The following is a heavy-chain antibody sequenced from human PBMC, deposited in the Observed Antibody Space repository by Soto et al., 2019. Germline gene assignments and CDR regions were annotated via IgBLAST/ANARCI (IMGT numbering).Heavy chain of an antibody. J-gene: IGHJ4*02. CDR2: IIPILGIA. Sequence: SGKVSCKASGGTFSSYTISWVRQAPGQGLEWMGRIIPILGIANYAQKFQGRVTITADKSTSTAYMELSSLRSEDTAVYYCARAPYVNIVAKTYYFDYWGQGTLVTVSS. CDR3: ARAPYVNIVAKTYYFDY. CDR1: GGTFSSYT. D-gene: IGHD5-12*01. V-gene: IGHV1-69*02.